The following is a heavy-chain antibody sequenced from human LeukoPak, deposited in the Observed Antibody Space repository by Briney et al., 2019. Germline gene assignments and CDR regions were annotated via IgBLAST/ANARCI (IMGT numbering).Heavy chain of an antibody. J-gene: IGHJ4*02. V-gene: IGHV3-23*01. CDR1: GFTFSTFT. CDR3: AKAKQRISGWYSPFDY. CDR2: ISGSGGST. D-gene: IGHD6-19*01. Sequence: PGGSLRLSCVVSGFTFSTFTMNWVRQAPGKGLEWVSAISGSGGSTYYADSVKGRFTISRDNSKNTLYLQMNSLRAEDTAVYYCAKAKQRISGWYSPFDYWGQGTLVTVSS.